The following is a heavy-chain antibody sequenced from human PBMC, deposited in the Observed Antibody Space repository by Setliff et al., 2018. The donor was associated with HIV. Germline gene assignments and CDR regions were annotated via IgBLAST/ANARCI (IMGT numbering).Heavy chain of an antibody. Sequence: ASVKVSCKASGHTFTDFYVHWLRQAPGQGLEWMGRINPDTGGTNYAQKFRGRVLMTRDTSITTAFLHVAKLTSDDTAIYYCATGIPSDLDYWGQGTLVTVSS. CDR1: GHTFTDFY. D-gene: IGHD2-21*01. J-gene: IGHJ4*01. CDR3: ATGIPSDLDY. CDR2: INPDTGGT. V-gene: IGHV1-2*06.